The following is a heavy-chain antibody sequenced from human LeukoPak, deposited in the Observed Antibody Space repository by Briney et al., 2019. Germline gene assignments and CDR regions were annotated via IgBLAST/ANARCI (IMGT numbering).Heavy chain of an antibody. CDR3: ARDSGLIAAAGTVNGWFDP. CDR1: GGSISSSSYY. V-gene: IGHV4-39*07. J-gene: IGHJ5*02. D-gene: IGHD6-13*01. Sequence: SETLSLTCTVSGGSISSSSYYWGWLRQPPGKGLEWIGSIYYSGSTYYNPSLKSRVTISVDTSKNQFSLKLSSVTAADTAVYYCARDSGLIAAAGTVNGWFDPWGQGTLVTVSS. CDR2: IYYSGST.